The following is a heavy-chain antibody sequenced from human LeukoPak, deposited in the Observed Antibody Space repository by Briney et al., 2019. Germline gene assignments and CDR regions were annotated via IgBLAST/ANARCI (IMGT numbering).Heavy chain of an antibody. V-gene: IGHV1-2*02. CDR3: ARACSSTSCFTNSFDY. D-gene: IGHD2-2*01. J-gene: IGHJ4*02. CDR2: INPNSGGT. Sequence: ASVKVSCKASGHTFTGYYMHWVRQAPGQGLEWMGWINPNSGGTNYAQKFQGRVTMTRDTSISTAYMELSGLRSDDTAVYYCARACSSTSCFTNSFDYWGQGTLVTVSS. CDR1: GHTFTGYY.